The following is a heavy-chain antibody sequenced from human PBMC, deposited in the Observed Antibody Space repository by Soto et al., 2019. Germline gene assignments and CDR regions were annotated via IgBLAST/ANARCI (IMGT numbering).Heavy chain of an antibody. J-gene: IGHJ4*02. CDR1: GFTFSSYP. D-gene: IGHD6-13*01. CDR3: ARGPIAQTSFIDH. CDR2: ISYDGGNQ. V-gene: IGHV3-30-3*01. Sequence: GGSLRLSCEASGFTFSSYPMHWVRQAPGKGLEWVTVISYDGGNQYYADSVKGRFTISRDNSKDTLYLQMHSLRSDDTAVYFCARGPIAQTSFIDHWGQGTLVTVSS.